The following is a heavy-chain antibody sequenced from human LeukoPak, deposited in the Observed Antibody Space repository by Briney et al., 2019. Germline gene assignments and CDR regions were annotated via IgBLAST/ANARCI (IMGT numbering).Heavy chain of an antibody. D-gene: IGHD6-13*01. V-gene: IGHV4-59*01. CDR3: VKTAGRDGLAPPY. CDR2: VYYSGIT. Sequence: SETLSLTCIVSGDSITSSYWSWIRQPPGKGLEWIAYVYYSGITNYNPSLKSRATISVDTSKNQFSLKLSSVTAADTAIYYCVKTAGRDGLAPPYRGPGTLVIVSS. J-gene: IGHJ4*02. CDR1: GDSITSSY.